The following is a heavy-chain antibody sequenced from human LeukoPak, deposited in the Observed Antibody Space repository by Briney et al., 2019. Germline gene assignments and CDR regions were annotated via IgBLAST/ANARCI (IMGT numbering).Heavy chain of an antibody. CDR2: ISAYNGNT. CDR1: GYTFTSSG. V-gene: IGHV1-18*01. J-gene: IGHJ6*02. CDR3: ARYGTYEYYYGMDV. D-gene: IGHD5-12*01. Sequence: ASVKVSCKASGYTFTSSGISWVRQATRQGLEWMGWISAYNGNTNYAQKPQGRVTMTTDTSTSTAYMELRSLRSDDTAVYYCARYGTYEYYYGMDVWGQGTTVTVSS.